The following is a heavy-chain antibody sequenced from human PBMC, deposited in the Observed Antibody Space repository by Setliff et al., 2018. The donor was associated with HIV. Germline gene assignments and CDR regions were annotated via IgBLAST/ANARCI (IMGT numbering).Heavy chain of an antibody. V-gene: IGHV1-18*01. CDR1: GGTFSNYTFNSYG. Sequence: ASVKVSCKASGGTFSNYTFNSYGISWVLQAPGQGLEWMGWISAYNCNTSYAQKLDGRVTMTIDTSTSTAYMELRSLSSDATAVYYCARDRGAARPVYMDVWGKGTTVTVSS. CDR3: ARDRGAARPVYMDV. J-gene: IGHJ6*03. D-gene: IGHD6-6*01. CDR2: ISAYNCNT.